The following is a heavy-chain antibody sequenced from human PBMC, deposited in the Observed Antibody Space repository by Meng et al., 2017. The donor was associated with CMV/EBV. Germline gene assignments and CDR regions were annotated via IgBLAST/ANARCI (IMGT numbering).Heavy chain of an antibody. J-gene: IGHJ6*02. V-gene: IGHV3-48*04. CDR3: ARAGTIYCSSTSCYTGFWSGNYYYGMDV. CDR1: GFTFSSYS. Sequence: GESLKISCAASGFTFSSYSMNWVRQAPGKGLEWVSYISSSSSTIYYADSVKGRFTISRDIAKNSLYLQMNSLRAEDTAVYYCARAGTIYCSSTSCYTGFWSGNYYYGMDVWGQGTTVTVSS. CDR2: ISSSSSTI. D-gene: IGHD2-2*02.